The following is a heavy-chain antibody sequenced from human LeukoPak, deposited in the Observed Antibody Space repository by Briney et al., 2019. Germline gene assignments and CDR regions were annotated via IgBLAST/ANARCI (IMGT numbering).Heavy chain of an antibody. V-gene: IGHV4-39*07. CDR3: AREARFALPVVGSGDY. Sequence: SETLSLTCSVSGGTISSSDYYWGWIRQPPGKGLEWIGTMFYNGATKSNPSLSSRVTMSIDTSKNQFSLKLRSVTAADTAVYYCAREARFALPVVGSGDYWGQGTLVTVSS. CDR2: MFYNGAT. D-gene: IGHD6-19*01. J-gene: IGHJ4*02. CDR1: GGTISSSDYY.